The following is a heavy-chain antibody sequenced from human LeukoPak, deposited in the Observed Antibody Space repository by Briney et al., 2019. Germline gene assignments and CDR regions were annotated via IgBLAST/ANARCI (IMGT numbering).Heavy chain of an antibody. CDR1: GFTFSSYA. V-gene: IGHV3-23*01. D-gene: IGHD3-3*01. Sequence: GGSLRLSCAASGFTFSSYAMSWVRQAPGKGLEWVSAISGSGGSTYYADSVKGRFTISRDNSKSTLYLQMNSLRAEDTAVYYCAKDRDFWSGYYTEPFDYWGQGTLVTVSS. CDR3: AKDRDFWSGYYTEPFDY. CDR2: ISGSGGST. J-gene: IGHJ4*02.